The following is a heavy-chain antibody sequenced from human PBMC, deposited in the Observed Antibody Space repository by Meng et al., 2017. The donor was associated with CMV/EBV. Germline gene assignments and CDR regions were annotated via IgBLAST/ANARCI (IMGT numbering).Heavy chain of an antibody. CDR2: IYSGGDT. CDR3: GTFVRYGGFIDY. CDR1: GFTVNSKY. J-gene: IGHJ4*02. D-gene: IGHD4-23*01. Sequence: GGSLRLSCAASGFTVNSKYMTWVRQAPGKGLEWVSLIYSGGDTYYADSVKGRFTISRDNSKNTLYLQMNNLRVEDTAVYYCGTFVRYGGFIDYWGQGTLVTVSS. V-gene: IGHV3-53*01.